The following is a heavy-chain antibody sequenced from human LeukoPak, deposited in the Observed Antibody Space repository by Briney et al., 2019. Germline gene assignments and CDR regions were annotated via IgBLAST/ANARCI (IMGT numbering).Heavy chain of an antibody. Sequence: PGGSLRLSCAASGFTFSSYWMNWARQAPGKGLEWVASINHNGNVNYYVDSVKGRFTISRDNAKNSLYLQMNSLRAEDTAVYYCARNTIFGVVTIDYWGQGTLVTVSS. D-gene: IGHD3-3*01. J-gene: IGHJ4*02. CDR2: INHNGNVN. V-gene: IGHV3-7*01. CDR1: GFTFSSYW. CDR3: ARNTIFGVVTIDY.